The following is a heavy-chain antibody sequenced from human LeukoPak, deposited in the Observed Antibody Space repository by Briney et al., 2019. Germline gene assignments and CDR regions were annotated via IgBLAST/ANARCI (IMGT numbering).Heavy chain of an antibody. D-gene: IGHD2-15*01. Sequence: GGSLRLSCAASGFTFSSYGMHWVRQAPGKGLEWVAVISYDGSNKYYADSVKGRFTISRDNSKNTLYLQMNSLRAEDTAVYYCAKGRYCSGGSCYSGFDYWGQGTLVTVSS. CDR1: GFTFSSYG. CDR2: ISYDGSNK. CDR3: AKGRYCSGGSCYSGFDY. V-gene: IGHV3-30*18. J-gene: IGHJ4*02.